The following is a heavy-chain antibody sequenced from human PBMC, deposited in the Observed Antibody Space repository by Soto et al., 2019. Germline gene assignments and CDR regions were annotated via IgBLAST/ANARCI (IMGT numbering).Heavy chain of an antibody. J-gene: IGHJ6*03. CDR3: RRQSGGATATFDYYYFYMDV. CDR1: GYRFSDYY. Sequence: QVQLVQSGAEVKKPGASVTVSCKASGYRFSDYYLHWVRQAPGQGPEWMGWMNPNSGDTKYAQKFKGRVTMTRDTYVRTAFMELNWMKSDDTAVYYCRRQSGGATATFDYYYFYMDVWGIGTMVTVSS. V-gene: IGHV1-2*02. D-gene: IGHD5-12*01. CDR2: MNPNSGDT.